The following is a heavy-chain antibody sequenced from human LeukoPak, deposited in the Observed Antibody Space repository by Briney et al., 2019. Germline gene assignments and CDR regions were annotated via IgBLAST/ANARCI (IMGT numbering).Heavy chain of an antibody. CDR2: IYYSGRT. Sequence: SETLSLTCTVSGGSISSYYWSWIRQPPGKGLEWIGYIYYSGRTKYNPSLKSRVTISVDTSKNQFSLKLSSVTAADTAVYFCARRAYTSGFYYFDYWGQGTLVTVSS. V-gene: IGHV4-59*08. CDR1: GGSISSYY. J-gene: IGHJ4*02. CDR3: ARRAYTSGFYYFDY. D-gene: IGHD3-22*01.